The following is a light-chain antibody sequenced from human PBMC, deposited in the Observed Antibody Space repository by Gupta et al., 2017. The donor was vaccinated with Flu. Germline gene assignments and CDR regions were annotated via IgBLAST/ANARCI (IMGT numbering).Light chain of an antibody. V-gene: IGLV1-47*01. CDR1: SADVGSNY. Sequence: RITISSSGSSADVGSNYVYWYQHRPGTAPILLIYENDKRPSAIPDRFSGSKSGTTASLTITGLQAEDEADYYWASQADNRDVLVFGGGTKLTVL. J-gene: IGLJ3*02. CDR3: ASQADNRDVLV. CDR2: END.